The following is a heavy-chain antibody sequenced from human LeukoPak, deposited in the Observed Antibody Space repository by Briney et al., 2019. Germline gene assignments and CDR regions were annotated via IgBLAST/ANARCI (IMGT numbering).Heavy chain of an antibody. D-gene: IGHD3-22*01. J-gene: IGHJ6*03. CDR1: GFTFSSYW. CDR2: INSDGSST. Sequence: PGGSLRLSCAASGFTFSSYWMHWVRQAPGKGLVWVSRINSDGSSTSYADSVKGRFTISRDNAKNTLYLQMNSLRAEDTAVYYRAREGAYYDSSGYYYYYYMDVWGKGTTVTVSS. V-gene: IGHV3-74*01. CDR3: AREGAYYDSSGYYYYYYMDV.